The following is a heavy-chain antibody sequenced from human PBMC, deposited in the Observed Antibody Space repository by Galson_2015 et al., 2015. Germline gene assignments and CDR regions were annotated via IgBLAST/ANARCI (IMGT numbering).Heavy chain of an antibody. D-gene: IGHD3-3*01. CDR3: AGAYDDFWSGHFAY. V-gene: IGHV3-11*05. CDR2: ISNSGFST. CDR1: GFIFSDHY. Sequence: SLRLSCATSGFIFSDHYMSWIRQAPGKGLEWISYISNSGFSTKYTDSVKGRFTISRDNAQNALYLQMDSLTAEDTAVYYCAGAYDDFWSGHFAYWGQGTLVTVSS. J-gene: IGHJ4*02.